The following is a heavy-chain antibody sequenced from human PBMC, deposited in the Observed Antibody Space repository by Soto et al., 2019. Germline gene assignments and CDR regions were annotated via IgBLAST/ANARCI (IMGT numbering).Heavy chain of an antibody. CDR3: ARLYYYGSGSSEYFQH. CDR2: IYYSGST. CDR1: GASLSSYY. V-gene: IGHV4-59*01. Sequence: SETLSLTCVVSGASLSSYYWSWIRQPPGKGLEWIGYIYYSGSTNYNPSLKSRVTISVDTSKNQFSLKLSSVTAADTAVYYCARLYYYGSGSSEYFQHWGQGTLVTVSS. J-gene: IGHJ1*01. D-gene: IGHD3-10*01.